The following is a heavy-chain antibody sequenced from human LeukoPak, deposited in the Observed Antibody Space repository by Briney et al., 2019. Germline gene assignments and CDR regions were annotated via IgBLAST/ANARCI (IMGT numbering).Heavy chain of an antibody. V-gene: IGHV1-18*01. Sequence: ASVKVSCKTSGYTFTSDAISWVRQAPGQGLEWMGWISGYNDDTDYAQKFQDRVTMTTDTSTSTAYMDLRSLRSDDSAVYYCARGGRGRSDYLDYWGQGTLVTVSS. CDR1: GYTFTSDA. CDR2: ISGYNDDT. J-gene: IGHJ4*02. D-gene: IGHD6-19*01. CDR3: ARGGRGRSDYLDY.